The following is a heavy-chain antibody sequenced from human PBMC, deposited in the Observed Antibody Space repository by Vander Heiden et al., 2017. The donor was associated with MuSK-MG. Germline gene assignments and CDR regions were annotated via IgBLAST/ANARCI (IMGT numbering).Heavy chain of an antibody. CDR1: GFTFSSYE. Sequence: EVQLVESGGGLVQPGGSLRLSCAASGFTFSSYEMNWVRQAPGKGLEWVSYISSSGSTIYYADSVKGRFTISRDNAKNSLYLQMNSLRTEDTAVYYCAREKMVRGVIHYYYMDVWGKGTTVTVSS. V-gene: IGHV3-48*03. CDR2: ISSSGSTI. J-gene: IGHJ6*03. D-gene: IGHD3-10*01. CDR3: AREKMVRGVIHYYYMDV.